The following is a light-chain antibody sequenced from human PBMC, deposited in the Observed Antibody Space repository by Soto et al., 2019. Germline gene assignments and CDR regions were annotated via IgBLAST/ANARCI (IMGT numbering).Light chain of an antibody. CDR2: WAS. CDR3: QQYYSTPRT. CDR1: QSVLHSSNDKNY. J-gene: IGKJ2*01. Sequence: DIVMTQSPDSLALSLGERATINCKSSQSVLHSSNDKNYLAWYRQKPGQPPKVLIYWASTPESGVPDRFSGSGSGTDFTLTISSLQAEDVAVYYCQQYYSTPRTFGQGTKLEIK. V-gene: IGKV4-1*01.